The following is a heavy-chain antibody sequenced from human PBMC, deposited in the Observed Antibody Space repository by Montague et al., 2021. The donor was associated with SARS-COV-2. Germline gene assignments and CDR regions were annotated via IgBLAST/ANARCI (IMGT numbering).Heavy chain of an antibody. Sequence: SETLSLTCTVSVGSISNYYWTWIRQPPGKGLEWIGYIYDSGSANYNPSLKSRSTISVDTSNNQFSLRLSSVTAADTAVYYCAGLVCSSTNCDASRFRNVVTGIDSWGQGTPVTVSS. V-gene: IGHV4-59*01. J-gene: IGHJ4*02. CDR1: VGSISNYY. CDR2: IYDSGSA. CDR3: AGLVCSSTNCDASRFRNVVTGIDS. D-gene: IGHD2-21*01.